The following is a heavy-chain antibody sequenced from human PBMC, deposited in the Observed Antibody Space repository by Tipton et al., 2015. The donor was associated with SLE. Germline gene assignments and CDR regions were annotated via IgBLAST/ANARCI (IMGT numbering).Heavy chain of an antibody. Sequence: TLSLTCTVSGGSISSYFWSWIRQPPGKGLEWIGYIYHSGGTNHSPSLRSRLTTSVDTSKNQFSLKLSSVTAADTAVYYCARGGLGRGSGWSGAFAPWGQGTLVTVSS. CDR2: IYHSGGT. J-gene: IGHJ5*02. CDR1: GGSISSYF. CDR3: ARGGLGRGSGWSGAFAP. D-gene: IGHD6-19*01. V-gene: IGHV4-59*12.